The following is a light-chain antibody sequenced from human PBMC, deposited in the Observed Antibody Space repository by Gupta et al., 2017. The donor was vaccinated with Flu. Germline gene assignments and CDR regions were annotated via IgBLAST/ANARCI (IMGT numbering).Light chain of an antibody. V-gene: IGKV3-11*01. J-gene: IGKJ3*01. CDR3: QQRSNWPSFT. CDR1: RGVSSY. CDR2: DAS. Sequence: ERTTLCCRTSRGVSSYLAWYQQKPGQAPRLLIYDASNRATGIPARFSGSGSGTDFTLTISSLEPEDFAVYYCQQRSNWPSFTFGPGTKVDIK.